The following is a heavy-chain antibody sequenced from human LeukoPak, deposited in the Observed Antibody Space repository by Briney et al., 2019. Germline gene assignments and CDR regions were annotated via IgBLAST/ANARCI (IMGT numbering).Heavy chain of an antibody. Sequence: SETLSLTCAVYGGSFSGYYWSWIRQPPGKGLEWIGEINHSGSTNYNPSLKSRVTISVDTSKIQFSLKLSSVTAADTAVYYCASSAARLRGHGMDVWGQGTTVTVSS. J-gene: IGHJ6*02. CDR1: GGSFSGYY. CDR2: INHSGST. D-gene: IGHD4-17*01. V-gene: IGHV4-34*01. CDR3: ASSAARLRGHGMDV.